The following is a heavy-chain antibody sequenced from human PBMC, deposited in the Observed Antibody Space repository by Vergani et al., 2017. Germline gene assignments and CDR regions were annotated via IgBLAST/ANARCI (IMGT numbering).Heavy chain of an antibody. CDR1: GGTFSSYT. Sequence: QVQLVQSGAEVKTPGSLVKVSCKASGGTFSSYTISWVRQAPGQGLEWMGRIIPILGIANYAQKFQGRVTITADKSTSTAYMELSSLRSEDTAVYYCARGLQRILSYYGMDVWGHGTTVTVSS. D-gene: IGHD4-11*01. CDR2: IIPILGIA. J-gene: IGHJ6*02. CDR3: ARGLQRILSYYGMDV. V-gene: IGHV1-69*02.